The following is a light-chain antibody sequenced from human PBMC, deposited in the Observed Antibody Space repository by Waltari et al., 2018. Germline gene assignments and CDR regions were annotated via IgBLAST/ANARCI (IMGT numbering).Light chain of an antibody. J-gene: IGKJ2*03. Sequence: IQMAQSPSSLSAAAGDSLTITCRASQGITNYLTWYQQRPWKATKLMIYYTNNLASGVLSWFSGSGSGTEFTLTISSLQPDDFATYYCQQGNSYPYSFGRGTKVEFK. CDR1: QGITNY. CDR2: YTN. CDR3: QQGNSYPYS. V-gene: IGKV1-13*02.